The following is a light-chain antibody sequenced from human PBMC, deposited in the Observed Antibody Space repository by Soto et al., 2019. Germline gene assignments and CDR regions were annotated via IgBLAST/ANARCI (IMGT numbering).Light chain of an antibody. CDR3: CSYAGSRMV. Sequence: QSVLTQPASVSGSPGQSITISCTGTSSDVGSYNLVSWYQQHPGKAPKLMIYEVSKRPSGVSNRFSGSKSGNTASLTISGLQAEDEADYYCCSYAGSRMVFGGGTKLTV. J-gene: IGLJ3*02. CDR2: EVS. V-gene: IGLV2-23*02. CDR1: SSDVGSYNL.